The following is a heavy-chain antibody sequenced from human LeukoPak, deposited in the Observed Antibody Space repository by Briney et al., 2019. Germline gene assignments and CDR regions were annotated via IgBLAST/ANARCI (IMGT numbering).Heavy chain of an antibody. CDR2: ISGSGGST. J-gene: IGHJ5*02. V-gene: IGHV3-23*01. CDR3: ARDKMVYAIVGCFDP. D-gene: IGHD2-8*01. CDR1: GFTFSSYA. Sequence: GGSLRLSCAASGFTFSSYAMSWVRQAPGKGLEWVSDISGSGGSTYYADSVKSRVTISRDNSKNTVYLQMNRLRAEDTAVYYFARDKMVYAIVGCFDPWGEGTLVTVSS.